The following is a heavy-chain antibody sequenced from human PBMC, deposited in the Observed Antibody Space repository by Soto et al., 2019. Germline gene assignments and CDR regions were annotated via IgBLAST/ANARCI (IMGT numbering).Heavy chain of an antibody. Sequence: SETLSLTCTVSGGSISSYYLSWVRQPPGKGLEWIGEIYQSGSTNYNPSLESRVRMSVDKSRNQFSLKLTSVRAADTAVYYCARASATIAAAAIFDYWGQGTLVTVSS. CDR1: GGSISSYY. V-gene: IGHV4-4*02. J-gene: IGHJ4*02. CDR2: IYQSGST. D-gene: IGHD6-13*01. CDR3: ARASATIAAAAIFDY.